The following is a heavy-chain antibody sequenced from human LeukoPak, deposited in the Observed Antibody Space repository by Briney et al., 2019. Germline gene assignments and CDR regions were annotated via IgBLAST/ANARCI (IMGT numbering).Heavy chain of an antibody. V-gene: IGHV1-18*01. Sequence: ASLKVSCKASGYTFTNYGFSWVRQAPGQGLEWMGWISAYSGNTNYAQKFQGRVTMTTDTSTSTAYMELRSLRSDDTAVYYCARVRNYDGSTYYFDYWGQGTLVTVSS. J-gene: IGHJ4*02. CDR3: ARVRNYDGSTYYFDY. D-gene: IGHD3-22*01. CDR1: GYTFTNYG. CDR2: ISAYSGNT.